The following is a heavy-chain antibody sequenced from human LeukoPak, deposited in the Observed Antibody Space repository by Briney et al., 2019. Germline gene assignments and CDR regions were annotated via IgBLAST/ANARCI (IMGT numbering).Heavy chain of an antibody. Sequence: SQTLSLTCAVSGGSISSGDYSWNWIRQPPGKGLEWIGYIYHTGNTFYNPSLKRRVTISVDRSKNQFSLKLSSVTAADTAVYYCARDNYYYYYGMDVWGQGTTVTVSS. J-gene: IGHJ6*02. CDR1: GGSISSGDYS. V-gene: IGHV4-30-2*01. CDR3: ARDNYYYYYGMDV. CDR2: IYHTGNT.